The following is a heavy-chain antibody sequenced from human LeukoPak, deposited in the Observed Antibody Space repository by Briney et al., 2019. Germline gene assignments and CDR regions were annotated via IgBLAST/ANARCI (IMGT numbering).Heavy chain of an antibody. Sequence: SETLSLTCAVYGGSFSGYYWSWIRQPPGKGLEWIGEINHSGSTNYNPSLKSRVTISVDTSKNQFSPKLSSVTAADTAVYYCARAAGIAARRANFDYWGQGTLVTVSS. D-gene: IGHD6-6*01. CDR3: ARAAGIAARRANFDY. CDR1: GGSFSGYY. V-gene: IGHV4-34*01. CDR2: INHSGST. J-gene: IGHJ4*02.